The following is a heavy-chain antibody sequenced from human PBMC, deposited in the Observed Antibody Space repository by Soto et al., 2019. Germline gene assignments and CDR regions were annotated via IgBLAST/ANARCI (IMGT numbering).Heavy chain of an antibody. CDR1: GYTFTSYG. CDR3: ARGGDVNYYHGMDV. V-gene: IGHV1-18*01. Sequence: QVQLVQSGGEVKKPGASVKLSCTASGYTFTSYGISWVRQAPGQGLEWMGWISAYNGKTNYAQNVQGRVTMTTDTTXRTAHMALRSLRSDETAVYYCARGGDVNYYHGMDVWGQGTTVTVSS. J-gene: IGHJ6*02. CDR2: ISAYNGKT.